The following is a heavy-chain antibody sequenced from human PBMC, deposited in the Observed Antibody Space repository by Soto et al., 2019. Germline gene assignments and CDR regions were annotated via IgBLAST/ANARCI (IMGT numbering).Heavy chain of an antibody. J-gene: IGHJ4*02. Sequence: LSLTCTVSGGSTSGSNYYWGWIRQPPGKGLEWIGSIYYSGSTYYNPSLKSRVTISVDTSMNQFSLKLSSVTAADTAVYYCAPWDSYGDYFDYWGQGTLVTVSS. CDR1: GGSTSGSNYY. V-gene: IGHV4-39*01. CDR3: APWDSYGDYFDY. D-gene: IGHD5-18*01. CDR2: IYYSGST.